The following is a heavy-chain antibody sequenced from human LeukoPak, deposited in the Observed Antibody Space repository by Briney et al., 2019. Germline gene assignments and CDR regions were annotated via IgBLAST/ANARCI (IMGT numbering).Heavy chain of an antibody. J-gene: IGHJ4*02. CDR2: MNPNSGNT. V-gene: IGHV1-8*01. CDR1: GYTFTSYD. Sequence: ASVKVSCKASGYTFTSYDINWVRQATGQGLEWMGWMNPNSGNTGYAQKFQGRVTMTRNTSISTAYMELSSLRSEDTAVYYCARGRGRARPFDYWGQGTLVTVSS. CDR3: ARGRGRARPFDY.